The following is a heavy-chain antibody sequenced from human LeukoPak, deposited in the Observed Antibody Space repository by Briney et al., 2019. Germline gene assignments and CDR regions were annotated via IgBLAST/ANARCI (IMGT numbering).Heavy chain of an antibody. J-gene: IGHJ5*02. CDR2: IYYSGST. V-gene: IGHV4-30-4*01. D-gene: IGHD4-17*01. CDR3: ASCYGVPRPGGPAWRPHQFDP. CDR1: GGSISSGDYY. Sequence: PSETLSLTCAVSGGSISSGDYYWSWIRQPPGKGLEWIGYIYYSGSTYYNPSLKSRVTISVDTSKNQFSLKLSSVTAADTAVYYCASCYGVPRPGGPAWRPHQFDPWGQGTLVTVSS.